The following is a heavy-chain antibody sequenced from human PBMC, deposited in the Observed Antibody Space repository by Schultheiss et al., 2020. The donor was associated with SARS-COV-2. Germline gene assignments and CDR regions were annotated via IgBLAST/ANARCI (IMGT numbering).Heavy chain of an antibody. CDR3: AKDISGSHGDAFDI. CDR2: INSDGSST. CDR1: GFTFSSYW. V-gene: IGHV3-74*01. Sequence: GGSLRLSCAASGFTFSSYWMHWVRQAPGKGLVWVSRINSDGSSTSYADSVKGRFTISRDNAKNSLYLQMNSLRAEDTALYYCAKDISGSHGDAFDIWGQGTMVTVSS. J-gene: IGHJ3*02. D-gene: IGHD1-26*01.